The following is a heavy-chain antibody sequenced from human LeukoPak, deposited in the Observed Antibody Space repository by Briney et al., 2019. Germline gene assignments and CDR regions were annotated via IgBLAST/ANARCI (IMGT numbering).Heavy chain of an antibody. V-gene: IGHV3-23*01. J-gene: IGHJ6*02. CDR3: AHPRGNYYGMDV. Sequence: GGSLRLSCAASGFTFSSYAMSWVRQAPGKGLEWVSAISGSGGSTNYADSVKGRFTISRDNSKNTLYLQMNSLRAEDTAVYYCAHPRGNYYGMDVWGQGTTVTVS. CDR2: ISGSGGST. CDR1: GFTFSSYA. D-gene: IGHD3-10*01.